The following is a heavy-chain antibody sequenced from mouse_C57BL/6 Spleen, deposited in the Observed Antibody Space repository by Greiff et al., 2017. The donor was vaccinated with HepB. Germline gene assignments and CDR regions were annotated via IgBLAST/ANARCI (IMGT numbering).Heavy chain of an antibody. D-gene: IGHD1-1*01. J-gene: IGHJ1*03. CDR1: GYTFTSYT. CDR3: ARGSSPDGYFDV. V-gene: IGHV1-4*01. CDR2: INPSSGYT. Sequence: QVQLQQSGAELARPGASVKMSCKASGYTFTSYTMHWVKQRPGQGLEWIGYINPSSGYTKYNQKFKDKATLTADKSSSTAYMQLSSLTSEDSAVYYCARGSSPDGYFDVWGTGTTVTVSS.